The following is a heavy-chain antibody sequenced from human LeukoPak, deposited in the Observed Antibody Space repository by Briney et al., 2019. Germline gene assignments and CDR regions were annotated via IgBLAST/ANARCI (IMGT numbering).Heavy chain of an antibody. J-gene: IGHJ4*02. Sequence: GGSLRLSCEVYGFSFSVYYMSWIRQAPGKGLEWISYIGLSGYPLDYADSVKGRFTISRDNAKNSLYLEMNSLRAEDTAVYYCARKDFSSGSFTYWGQGTLVTVSS. CDR1: GFSFSVYY. D-gene: IGHD3-22*01. CDR3: ARKDFSSGSFTY. CDR2: IGLSGYPL. V-gene: IGHV3-11*04.